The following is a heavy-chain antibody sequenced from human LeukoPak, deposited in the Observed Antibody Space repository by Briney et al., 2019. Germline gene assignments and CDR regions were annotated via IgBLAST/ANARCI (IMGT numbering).Heavy chain of an antibody. V-gene: IGHV5-51*01. CDR1: GYSFTSYW. CDR3: ARSNYYYDSSDYYFDY. J-gene: IGHJ4*02. D-gene: IGHD3-22*01. Sequence: GESLKISCKGSGYSFTSYWIGCVRQMPGKGLEWMGIIYPGDSDTRYSPSFQGQVTISADKSISTAYLQWSSLKASDTAMYYCARSNYYYDSSDYYFDYWGQGTLVTVSS. CDR2: IYPGDSDT.